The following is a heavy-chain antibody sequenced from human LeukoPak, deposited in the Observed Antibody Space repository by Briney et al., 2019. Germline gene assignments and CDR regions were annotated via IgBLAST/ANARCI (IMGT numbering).Heavy chain of an antibody. D-gene: IGHD6-13*01. CDR1: GGSISSYY. J-gene: IGHJ5*02. V-gene: IGHV4-59*01. CDR2: IYYSGST. Sequence: SETLSLTCTVSGGSISSYYWSWIRQPPGKGLEWIGYIYYSGSTNYSPSLKSRVTISVDTSKNQFSLKLSSVTAADTAVYYCARGYSSSWYWFDPWGQGTLVTVSS. CDR3: ARGYSSSWYWFDP.